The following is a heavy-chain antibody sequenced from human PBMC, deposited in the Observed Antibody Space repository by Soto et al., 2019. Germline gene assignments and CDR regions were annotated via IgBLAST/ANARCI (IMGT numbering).Heavy chain of an antibody. D-gene: IGHD6-6*01. V-gene: IGHV4-4*02. Sequence: PSETLSLTCFVSGDSINNTYWWSWVRQAPGKGLEWIGEIFHTGGKSYMPSLRGRITLSVDTSKNQFSLKLTSVTAADTAVYYCASAYSSSPQYYYYYGMDVWGQGTTVTVSS. CDR3: ASAYSSSPQYYYYYGMDV. J-gene: IGHJ6*02. CDR1: GDSINNTYW. CDR2: IFHTGGK.